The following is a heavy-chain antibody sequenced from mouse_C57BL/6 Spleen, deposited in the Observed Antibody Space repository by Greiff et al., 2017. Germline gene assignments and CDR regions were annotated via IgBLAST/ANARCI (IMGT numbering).Heavy chain of an antibody. Sequence: EVQLQESGGGLVQPGGSMKLSCVASGFTFSNYWMNWVRQSPEKGLEWVAQIRLKSDNYATHYAESVKGRFTISRDDSKSSVYLQMNNLRAEDTGIYYCTGGTDYFDYWGQGTTLTVSS. CDR3: TGGTDYFDY. CDR2: IRLKSDNYAT. V-gene: IGHV6-3*01. CDR1: GFTFSNYW. D-gene: IGHD3-3*01. J-gene: IGHJ2*01.